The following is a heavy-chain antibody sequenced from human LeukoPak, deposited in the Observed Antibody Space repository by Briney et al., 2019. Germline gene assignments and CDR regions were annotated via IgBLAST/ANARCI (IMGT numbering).Heavy chain of an antibody. D-gene: IGHD3-22*01. CDR2: IYYSGST. J-gene: IGHJ3*02. Sequence: PSETLSLTCTVSGGSISSYYWSWIRQPPGKGLEWIEYIYYSGSTNYNPSLKSRVTISVDTSKNQFSLKLSSVTAADTAVYYCARRGPMIVVAPDAFDIWGQGTMVTVSS. CDR3: ARRGPMIVVAPDAFDI. V-gene: IGHV4-59*01. CDR1: GGSISSYY.